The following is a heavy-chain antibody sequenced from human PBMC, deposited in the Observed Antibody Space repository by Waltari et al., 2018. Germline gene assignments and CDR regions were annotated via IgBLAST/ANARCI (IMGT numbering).Heavy chain of an antibody. Sequence: QVQLRESGPGLVKPSETLSLTCSVSGYSISSGYFWGLIRQPPEKGLEWIGSMYHSGTTSYNPSLKSRVTISVDTSKNQFSLKLSSVTAADTAMYYCARDSSYFYDSSGYYFLDIWGQGTMVTVSS. CDR1: GYSISSGYF. D-gene: IGHD3-22*01. V-gene: IGHV4-38-2*02. J-gene: IGHJ3*02. CDR3: ARDSSYFYDSSGYYFLDI. CDR2: MYHSGTT.